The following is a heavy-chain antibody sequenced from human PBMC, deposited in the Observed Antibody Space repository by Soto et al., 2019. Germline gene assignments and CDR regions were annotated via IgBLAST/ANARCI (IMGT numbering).Heavy chain of an antibody. CDR3: ARERDLWFDP. V-gene: IGHV1-18*04. CDR1: GYSLTDYG. J-gene: IGHJ5*02. Sequence: QVQLVQSGAEVKKPGASVKVSCKASGYSLTDYGISWVRQAPGQGPEWMGWISGYTGNTNYAQKLQGRVTMTTDTSTNTAYMELRSLISDDTGVYDCARERDLWFDPWGQGTLVTVAS. CDR2: ISGYTGNT.